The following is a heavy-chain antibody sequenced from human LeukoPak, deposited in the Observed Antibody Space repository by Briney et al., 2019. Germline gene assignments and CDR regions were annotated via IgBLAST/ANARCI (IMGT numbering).Heavy chain of an antibody. Sequence: GGSLLLSCAASGFTFSSYSMNWVRQAPGKGLEWVSSISSSSSYIYYADSVKGRFTISRDNAKNSLYLQMNSLSAEDTAVYYCARDLGRVWDMFTFGGVDYWGRGTLVTVSS. CDR2: ISSSSSYI. CDR3: ARDLGRVWDMFTFGGVDY. CDR1: GFTFSSYS. D-gene: IGHD3-16*01. J-gene: IGHJ4*02. V-gene: IGHV3-21*01.